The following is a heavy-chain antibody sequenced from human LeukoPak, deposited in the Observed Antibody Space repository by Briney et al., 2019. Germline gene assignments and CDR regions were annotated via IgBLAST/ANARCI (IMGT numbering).Heavy chain of an antibody. V-gene: IGHV3-23*01. CDR1: GFTFSSYA. CDR3: AKDGGDYYDSSGYSY. CDR2: ISGSGGSK. J-gene: IGHJ4*02. Sequence: GGSLRLSCAASGFTFSSYAMSWVRQAPGKGLEWVSAISGSGGSKYYADSVKGRFTISRDNSKNTLYLQMNSLRAKDTAVYYCAKDGGDYYDSSGYSYWGQGTLVTVSS. D-gene: IGHD3-22*01.